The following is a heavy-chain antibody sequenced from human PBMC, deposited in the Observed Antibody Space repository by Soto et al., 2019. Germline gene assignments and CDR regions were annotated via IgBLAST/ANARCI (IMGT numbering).Heavy chain of an antibody. J-gene: IGHJ5*02. D-gene: IGHD1-7*01. CDR3: ARSFDWNYGWFDP. Sequence: GGSLRLSCAASGFTFSSYGMHWVRQAPGKGLEWVAVIWYDGSNKYYADSVKGRFTISRDNSKNTLYLQMNSLRAEDTAVYYCARSFDWNYGWFDPWGQGTLVTVSS. CDR2: IWYDGSNK. CDR1: GFTFSSYG. V-gene: IGHV3-33*01.